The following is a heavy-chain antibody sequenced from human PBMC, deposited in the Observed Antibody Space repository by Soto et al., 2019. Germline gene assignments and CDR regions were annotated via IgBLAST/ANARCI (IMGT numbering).Heavy chain of an antibody. CDR3: ATNYGSGHRVFDF. V-gene: IGHV1-69*02. Sequence: VKVSCKASGDTFSFYTINWVRQAPGLGLEWLGRINPILSMSNYAQYFQGRVTITADKSTSTAYMELSSLRSEDTAMYYCATNYGSGHRVFDFWGQGSLVIVSS. D-gene: IGHD3-10*01. CDR1: GDTFSFYT. CDR2: INPILSMS. J-gene: IGHJ4*02.